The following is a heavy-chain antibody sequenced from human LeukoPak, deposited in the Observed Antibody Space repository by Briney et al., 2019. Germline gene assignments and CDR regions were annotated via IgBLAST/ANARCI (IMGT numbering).Heavy chain of an antibody. V-gene: IGHV4-39*01. D-gene: IGHD1-26*01. CDR1: GGSISSSSYY. CDR2: IYYSGST. J-gene: IGHJ3*02. Sequence: PSETLSLTCSVSGGSISSSSYYWGWIRQPPGKGLEWIGSIYYSGSTYYNPSLKSRVAISVDTSKTLFSLKLSSVTAADTAVYYCARGSYYPSAFDIWGQGTMVTVSS. CDR3: ARGSYYPSAFDI.